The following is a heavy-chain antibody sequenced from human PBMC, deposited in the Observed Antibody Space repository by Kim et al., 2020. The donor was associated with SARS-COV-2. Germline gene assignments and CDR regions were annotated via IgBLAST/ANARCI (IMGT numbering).Heavy chain of an antibody. CDR3: ATERQEGGPY. CDR2: TT. D-gene: IGHD1-26*01. J-gene: IGHJ4*02. V-gene: IGHV3-72*01. Sequence: TTEYAASVKGRVTSSRDDSKNSLYLQMNSLKTEYTAVYYCATERQEGGPYWGQGTLVTVSS.